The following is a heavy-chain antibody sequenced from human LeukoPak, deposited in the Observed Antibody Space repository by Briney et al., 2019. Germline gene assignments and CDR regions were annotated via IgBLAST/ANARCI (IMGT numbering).Heavy chain of an antibody. J-gene: IGHJ4*02. D-gene: IGHD3-22*01. Sequence: PGGSLRLSCAASGFTFSSYSMNWVRQAPGKGLEWVSSISSSSSYIYYADSVKGRFTISRDNAKNSLYLQMNSLRAEDTAVYYCAKEASLPQNYYDSSGSFDYWGQGTLVTVSS. V-gene: IGHV3-21*01. CDR2: ISSSSSYI. CDR1: GFTFSSYS. CDR3: AKEASLPQNYYDSSGSFDY.